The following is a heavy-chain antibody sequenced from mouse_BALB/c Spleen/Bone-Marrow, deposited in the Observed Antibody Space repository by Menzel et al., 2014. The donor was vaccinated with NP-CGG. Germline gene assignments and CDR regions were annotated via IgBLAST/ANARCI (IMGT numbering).Heavy chain of an antibody. Sequence: EVKLLESGGGLVQPGGSLKLSCAASGFDFSRYWMSWVRQAPGKGLEWIGEINPDSSTINYTPSLKDKFIISRDNAKNTLYLQMGKVRTEDTALYYRARLNYYGNLVVWGAGTTGTVSS. CDR3: ARLNYYGNLVV. J-gene: IGHJ1*01. V-gene: IGHV4-1*02. D-gene: IGHD1-1*01. CDR1: GFDFSRYW. CDR2: INPDSSTI.